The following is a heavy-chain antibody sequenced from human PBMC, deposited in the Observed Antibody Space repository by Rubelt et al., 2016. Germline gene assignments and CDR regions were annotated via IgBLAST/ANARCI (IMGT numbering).Heavy chain of an antibody. D-gene: IGHD2-2*01. V-gene: IGHV4-34*01. CDR2: INHSGST. J-gene: IGHJ3*02. CDR1: GGSFSGYY. CDR3: ATPRYCSSTSCYRERHAFDI. Sequence: QVQLQQWGAGLLKPSETLSLTCAVYGGSFSGYYWSWIRQPPGKGLEWIGEINHSGSTNYKRSLKSGVTISGETSKNQFSLKLSSVTAADTAVYYCATPRYCSSTSCYRERHAFDIWGQGTMVTVSS.